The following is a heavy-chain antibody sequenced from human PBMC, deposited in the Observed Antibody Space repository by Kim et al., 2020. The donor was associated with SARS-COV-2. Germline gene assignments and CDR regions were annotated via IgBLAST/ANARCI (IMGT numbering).Heavy chain of an antibody. D-gene: IGHD2-8*02. Sequence: NNKFSQPFQGRVTFTRDTSANTASMELSSLGSEDTAVYYCARDLFHTGFDYWGQGTLVAVSS. V-gene: IGHV1-3*01. J-gene: IGHJ4*02. CDR3: ARDLFHTGFDY. CDR2: NN.